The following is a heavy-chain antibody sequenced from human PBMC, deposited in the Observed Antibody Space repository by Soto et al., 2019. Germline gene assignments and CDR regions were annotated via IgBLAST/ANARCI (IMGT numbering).Heavy chain of an antibody. V-gene: IGHV3-33*01. CDR2: IYYDGTNQ. J-gene: IGHJ4*02. CDR1: GFTFSNHG. Sequence: QVHLVESGGGVVQPGRSLRLSCAASGFTFSNHGMHWVRQGPGKGLDWVAVIYYDGTNQYYADSVKGRFTISRDNSKNTMYLQMNNLRAEDTAVYYCARDRQGLDGYWGQGTLVTVSS. CDR3: ARDRQGLDGY.